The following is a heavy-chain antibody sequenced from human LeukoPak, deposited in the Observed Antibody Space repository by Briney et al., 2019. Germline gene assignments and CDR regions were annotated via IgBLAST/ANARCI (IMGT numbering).Heavy chain of an antibody. D-gene: IGHD6-6*01. J-gene: IGHJ6*03. CDR3: ARVTALSIAYLHYYYYMDV. CDR2: IIPFFGTA. CDR1: GGTFSSYA. V-gene: IGHV1-69*13. Sequence: ASVKVSCKASGGTFSSYAISWVRLAPGQGLEWMGVIIPFFGTANYAQKFQGRVTITADESTSTAYMELSSLRSEDTAVYYCARVTALSIAYLHYYYYMDVWGKGTTVTISS.